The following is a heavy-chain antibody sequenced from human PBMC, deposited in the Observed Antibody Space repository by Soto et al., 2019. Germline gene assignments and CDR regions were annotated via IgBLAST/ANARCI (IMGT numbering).Heavy chain of an antibody. CDR2: IIPMFGTT. V-gene: IGHV1-69*13. D-gene: IGHD6-19*01. CDR3: AREDPEWLAFDY. J-gene: IGHJ4*02. CDR1: GGTFSNYA. Sequence: SVKVSCKASGGTFSNYAISWVRQAPGQGLEWMGGIIPMFGTTNYAQRFQGRVTITADESTSTAYMELSSLRSEDTAVYYCAREDPEWLAFDYWGQGTLVTVSS.